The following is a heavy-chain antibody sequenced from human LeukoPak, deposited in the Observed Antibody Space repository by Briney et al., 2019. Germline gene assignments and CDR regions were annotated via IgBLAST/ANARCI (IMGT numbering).Heavy chain of an antibody. CDR2: IYPKSGGT. CDR3: ARVSTSGYRDWLDP. D-gene: IGHD3-9*01. Sequence: ASVKVSCKASGYTFADYYIHWVRQAPGQGLEWMGWIYPKSGGTNSAQKFQGRVTMTRDTSISTAYMELSRLKFDDTAVYYCARVSTSGYRDWLDPWGQGALVTVSS. J-gene: IGHJ5*02. CDR1: GYTFADYY. V-gene: IGHV1-2*02.